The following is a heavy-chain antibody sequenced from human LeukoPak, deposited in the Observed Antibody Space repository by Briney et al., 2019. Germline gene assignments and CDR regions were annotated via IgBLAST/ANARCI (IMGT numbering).Heavy chain of an antibody. CDR2: IIPIFGTA. V-gene: IGHV1-69*06. CDR3: ASGRYSYGPQGYYYYYYMDV. D-gene: IGHD5-18*01. CDR1: GGTFSSYA. J-gene: IGHJ6*03. Sequence: ASVKVSCRASGGTFSSYAISWVRQAPGQGLEWMGGIIPIFGTANYAQKFQGRVTITADKSTSTAYMELSSLRSEDTAVYYCASGRYSYGPQGYYYYYYMDVWGKGTTVTVSS.